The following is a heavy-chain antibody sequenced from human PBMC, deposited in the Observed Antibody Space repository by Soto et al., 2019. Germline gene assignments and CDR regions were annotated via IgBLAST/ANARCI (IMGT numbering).Heavy chain of an antibody. CDR1: GFTFSSYS. CDR2: INSGGSRT. V-gene: IGHV3-74*01. D-gene: IGHD2-2*01. CDR3: ARDLSSCSSARCYSFYYGVDV. J-gene: IGHJ6*02. Sequence: PGVSLRLSCAASGFTFSSYSMNWVRQAPGKGLEWVSYINSGGSRTCYADSVKGRFTISRDNAKNTLYLQMNSLRAEDTAVYYCARDLSSCSSARCYSFYYGVDVWGQGTTVTVSS.